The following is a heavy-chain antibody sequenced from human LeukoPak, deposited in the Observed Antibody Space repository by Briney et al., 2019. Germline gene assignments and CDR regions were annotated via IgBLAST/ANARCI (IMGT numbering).Heavy chain of an antibody. J-gene: IGHJ4*02. CDR3: AKDKSSGYLDY. CDR1: GFTFSSYW. V-gene: IGHV3-74*01. CDR2: INTDGSST. Sequence: GGSLRLSCAASGFTFSSYWMHWVRQAPGKGLVWVSRINTDGSSTSYADSVKGRFTISRDNAKNTLYLQMNSLRAEDTAVYYCAKDKSSGYLDYWGQGTLVTVSS. D-gene: IGHD3-22*01.